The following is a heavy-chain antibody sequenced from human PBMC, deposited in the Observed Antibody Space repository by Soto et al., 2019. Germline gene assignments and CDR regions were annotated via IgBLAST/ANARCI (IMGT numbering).Heavy chain of an antibody. D-gene: IGHD3-10*01. J-gene: IGHJ6*02. CDR3: AKDRSSGSPYYGMDF. CDR1: GFTFGDYA. V-gene: IGHV3-9*01. CDR2: FKWNSGDV. Sequence: GGSLRLSCAASGFTFGDYAMHWVRQVPGKGLEWVSGFKWNSGDVGYADSVKGRFTISRDNARNSLYLQMNSLRPEDTAAYYCAKDRSSGSPYYGMDFWGQGTMVTVSS.